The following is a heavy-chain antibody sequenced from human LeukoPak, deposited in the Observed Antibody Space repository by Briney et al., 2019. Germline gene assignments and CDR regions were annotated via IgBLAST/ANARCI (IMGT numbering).Heavy chain of an antibody. J-gene: IGHJ4*02. CDR3: AGGPSRMTTNY. CDR1: GFTVSNNY. Sequence: GGSLRLSYAASGFTVSNNYMSWVRQAPGKGLEWVSIIYNGGDTYYADSVKGRFTISRDNSKNTLYLQMNSLRAEDTAVYYCAGGPSRMTTNYWGQGTLVTVSS. CDR2: IYNGGDT. D-gene: IGHD5-24*01. V-gene: IGHV3-53*01.